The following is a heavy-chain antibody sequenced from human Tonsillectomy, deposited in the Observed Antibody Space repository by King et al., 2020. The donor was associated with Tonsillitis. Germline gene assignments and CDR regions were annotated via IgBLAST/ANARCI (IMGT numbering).Heavy chain of an antibody. V-gene: IGHV3-30*03. Sequence: VQLVESGGGVVQPGRSLRLSCEASGFIFSSYGMDWVRQAPGKGLEWVAVISYDGSNKYYEDSVKGRFTISRDNSKNTLYLQMNSRGAEDTALYYCARHGGVGVYSYFYVDVWGKGPTVPVPS. D-gene: IGHD2-21*01. CDR1: GFIFSSYG. CDR2: ISYDGSNK. CDR3: ARHGGVGVYSYFYVDV. J-gene: IGHJ6*04.